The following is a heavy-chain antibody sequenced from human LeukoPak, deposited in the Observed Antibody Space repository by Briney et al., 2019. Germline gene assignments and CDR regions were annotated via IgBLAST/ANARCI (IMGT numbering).Heavy chain of an antibody. Sequence: GASVKVSCKASGYTFISYDIVWLRQATGQGLEWMGYMNPKSGNTDYVQNFQGRVTMTRDTSITTAYMELSGLRSEDTAVYYCARKIASTRLGVMYYYMDVWGEGTTVTISS. J-gene: IGHJ6*03. CDR2: MNPKSGNT. CDR3: ARKIASTRLGVMYYYMDV. CDR1: GYTFISYD. D-gene: IGHD3-16*01. V-gene: IGHV1-8*01.